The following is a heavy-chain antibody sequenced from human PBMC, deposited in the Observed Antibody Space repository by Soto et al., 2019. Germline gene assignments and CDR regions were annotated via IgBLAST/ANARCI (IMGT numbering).Heavy chain of an antibody. Sequence: QVQLVQSGAEVKKPGASVKVSCKASGYTFTSYGISWVRQAPGQGLEWMGWISAYNGNTNYAQKLQGRVTMTTDTSTSTAYMVLRSLRSDDTAVYYCARDRLSEQWPTPLDYWGQGTLVTVSS. D-gene: IGHD6-19*01. V-gene: IGHV1-18*04. CDR1: GYTFTSYG. CDR2: ISAYNGNT. J-gene: IGHJ4*02. CDR3: ARDRLSEQWPTPLDY.